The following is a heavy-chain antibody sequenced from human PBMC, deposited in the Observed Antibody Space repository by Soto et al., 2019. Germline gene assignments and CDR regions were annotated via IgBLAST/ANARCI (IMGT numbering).Heavy chain of an antibody. J-gene: IGHJ4*02. CDR3: ARREYCSGGSCYGRYY. V-gene: IGHV1-69*02. Sequence: SVKVSCKASGGTFSSYTISWVRQAPGQGLEWMGRIIPILGIANYAQKFQGRVTITADKSTSTAYMGLSSLRSEDTAVYYCARREYCSGGSCYGRYYWGQGTLVTVSS. D-gene: IGHD2-15*01. CDR1: GGTFSSYT. CDR2: IIPILGIA.